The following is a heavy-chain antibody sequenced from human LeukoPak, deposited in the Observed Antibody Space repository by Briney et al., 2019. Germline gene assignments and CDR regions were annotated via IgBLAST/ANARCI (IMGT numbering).Heavy chain of an antibody. CDR2: IKSKTYGGTT. V-gene: IGHV3-15*07. J-gene: IGHJ3*02. Sequence: GGSLRLSCAASGFTFSNAWMNWVRQAPGKGLEWVGRIKSKTYGGTTDYAAPVKGRFTISRDDSKKTLYLQMSSLKTEDTAVYYCTTEGYGDAFDIWGQGTMVTVSS. CDR1: GFTFSNAW. D-gene: IGHD5-18*01. CDR3: TTEGYGDAFDI.